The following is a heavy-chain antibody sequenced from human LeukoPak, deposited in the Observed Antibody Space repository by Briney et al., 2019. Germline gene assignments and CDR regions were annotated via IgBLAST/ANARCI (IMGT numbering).Heavy chain of an antibody. Sequence: PGGSLRLSCAASGFTFDDYAMHWVRQAPGKGLEWVSLISGHGDSTNYADSVKGRFTISRDNSKNSLYPQMNSLRTEDTALYYCAKDIPGRGTAFDYWGQGTLVTVSS. J-gene: IGHJ4*02. D-gene: IGHD3-10*01. CDR1: GFTFDDYA. CDR3: AKDIPGRGTAFDY. CDR2: ISGHGDST. V-gene: IGHV3-43*02.